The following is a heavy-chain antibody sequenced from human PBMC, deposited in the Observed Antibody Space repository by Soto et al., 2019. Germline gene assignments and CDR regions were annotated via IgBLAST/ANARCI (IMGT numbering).Heavy chain of an antibody. D-gene: IGHD3-3*01. CDR3: AKEDGRFLEWLFYEDQNGGAFDI. Sequence: ESGGGVVQPGRSLRLSCAASGFTFSSYGMHWVRQAPGKGLEWVAVISYDGSNKYYADSVKGRFTISRDNSKNTLYLQMNSLRAEDTAVYYCAKEDGRFLEWLFYEDQNGGAFDIWGQGTMVTVSS. V-gene: IGHV3-30*18. CDR2: ISYDGSNK. J-gene: IGHJ3*02. CDR1: GFTFSSYG.